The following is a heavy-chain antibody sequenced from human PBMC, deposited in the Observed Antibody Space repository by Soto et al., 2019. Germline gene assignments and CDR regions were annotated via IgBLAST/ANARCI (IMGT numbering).Heavy chain of an antibody. D-gene: IGHD3-3*01. CDR1: GGTFSSYA. J-gene: IGHJ6*02. V-gene: IGHV1-69*01. Sequence: QVQLVQSGAEVKKPGSSVKVSCKASGGTFSSYAISWVRQAPGQGLEWMGGIIPIFGTANYAQKFQGRVTITADEATSTAYRELSSLRAEETAVYYCARDPSRRGYDFWSGYYLYYYGMDVWGQGTTVTVSS. CDR2: IIPIFGTA. CDR3: ARDPSRRGYDFWSGYYLYYYGMDV.